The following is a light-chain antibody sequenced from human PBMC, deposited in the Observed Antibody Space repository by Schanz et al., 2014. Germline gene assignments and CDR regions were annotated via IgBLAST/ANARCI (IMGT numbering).Light chain of an antibody. CDR3: QSYDSRLSGYV. J-gene: IGLJ1*01. CDR1: SSNIGAGLD. CDR2: GDS. Sequence: QSVLTQPPSVSGAPGQRVTISCTGSSSNIGAGLDVHWYQQLPGTAPKLLIYGDSNRPSGVPDRFSGSKSDTSASLAITGLQAEDEADYYCQSYDSRLSGYVFGTGTKLTVL. V-gene: IGLV1-40*01.